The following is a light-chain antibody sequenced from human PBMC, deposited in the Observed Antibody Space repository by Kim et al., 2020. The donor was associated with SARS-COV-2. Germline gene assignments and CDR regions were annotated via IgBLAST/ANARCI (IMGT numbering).Light chain of an antibody. Sequence: SYELTQPPSVSVSPGQTASITCTGDNLGDKYACWYQQKPGQSPVLVIYQDSERPSGIPERFSGSNSGNTATLTISGTQAVDEADYYCQVWDSSTVFGGGTKLTVL. CDR2: QDS. CDR1: NLGDKY. V-gene: IGLV3-1*01. J-gene: IGLJ2*01. CDR3: QVWDSSTV.